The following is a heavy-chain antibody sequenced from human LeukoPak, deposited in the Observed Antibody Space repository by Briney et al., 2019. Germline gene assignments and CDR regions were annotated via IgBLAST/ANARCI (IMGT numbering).Heavy chain of an antibody. CDR2: ISNGGNI. Sequence: SETLSLTCTVSGDSISSSNYYWGWIRQPPGKGLEWIGSISNGGNIYYNPSLKSRVTISVDTSENQFSLKLGSVTAADTAVYYCARRPPASGADWFDPWGQGTLVTVSS. D-gene: IGHD1-26*01. CDR3: ARRPPASGADWFDP. J-gene: IGHJ5*02. V-gene: IGHV4-39*01. CDR1: GDSISSSNYY.